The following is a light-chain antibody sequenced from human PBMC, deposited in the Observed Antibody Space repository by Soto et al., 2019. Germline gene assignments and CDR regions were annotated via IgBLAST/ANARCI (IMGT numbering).Light chain of an antibody. Sequence: DIQMTQSPSTLSASVGDRVTITCRASQSISSWLAWYQQKPGKAPKLLIYDASSLESGVPSRFSGSGSGTEFTLTISSLQPDDFATYYCQQYNSDSRTFGQGTELDIK. CDR2: DAS. J-gene: IGKJ1*01. CDR3: QQYNSDSRT. V-gene: IGKV1-5*01. CDR1: QSISSW.